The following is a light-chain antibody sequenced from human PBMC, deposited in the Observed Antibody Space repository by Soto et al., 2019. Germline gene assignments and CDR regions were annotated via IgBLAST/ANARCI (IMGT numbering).Light chain of an antibody. Sequence: EIVLTQSPGTLSLSPGQRATLSCRASQSVNSNYLVWYQHKPGQAPRLLISNASRRATGIPDRFSGSGSGTDFTLTISRLEPEDFAVYYCQQYGSSPVTFGPGTKVEI. CDR3: QQYGSSPVT. V-gene: IGKV3-20*01. CDR2: NAS. CDR1: QSVNSNY. J-gene: IGKJ3*01.